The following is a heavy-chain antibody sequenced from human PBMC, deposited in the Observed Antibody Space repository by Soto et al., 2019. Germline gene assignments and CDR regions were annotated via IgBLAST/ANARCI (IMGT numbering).Heavy chain of an antibody. Sequence: GASVKVSCKASGGTFSSYAISWVRQAPGQGLEWMGGIIPIFGTANYAQKFQGRVTITADESTSTAYMELSSLRSEDTAVYYCARDSGRSGWIPGSYYYYGMDVWGQGTTVTVSS. CDR1: GGTFSSYA. CDR2: IIPIFGTA. V-gene: IGHV1-69*13. CDR3: ARDSGRSGWIPGSYYYYGMDV. J-gene: IGHJ6*02. D-gene: IGHD3-10*01.